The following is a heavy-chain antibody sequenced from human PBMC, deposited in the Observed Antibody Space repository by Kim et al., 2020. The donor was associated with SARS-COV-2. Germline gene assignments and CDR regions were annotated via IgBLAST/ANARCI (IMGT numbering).Heavy chain of an antibody. J-gene: IGHJ4*02. D-gene: IGHD6-13*01. CDR3: ARERIAAAGTQKFDY. CDR1: GFTFSSYG. CDR2: IWYDGSNK. V-gene: IGHV3-33*01. Sequence: GGSLRLSCAASGFTFSSYGMHWVRQAPGKGLEWVAVIWYDGSNKYYADSVKGRFTISRDNSKNTLYLQMNSLRAEDTAVYYCARERIAAAGTQKFDYWGQGTLVTVSS.